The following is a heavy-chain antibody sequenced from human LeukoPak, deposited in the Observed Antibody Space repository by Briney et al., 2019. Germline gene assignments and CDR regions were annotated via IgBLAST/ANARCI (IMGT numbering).Heavy chain of an antibody. V-gene: IGHV3-33*01. Sequence: GRSLRLSCAASGFNFSSYGMHWVRQAPGKGLEWVAVIWYHGSTKYYADSVKGRFTISRDNSNNTLYPQMSSLTAEDTATYYCARDTAATGLSYFDYWGQGTLVTVSS. CDR1: GFNFSSYG. CDR2: IWYHGSTK. J-gene: IGHJ4*02. D-gene: IGHD6-13*01. CDR3: ARDTAATGLSYFDY.